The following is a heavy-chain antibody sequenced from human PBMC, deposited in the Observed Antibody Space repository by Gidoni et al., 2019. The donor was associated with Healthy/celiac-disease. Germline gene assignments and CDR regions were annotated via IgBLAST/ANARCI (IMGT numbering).Heavy chain of an antibody. CDR2: IYYSGRT. Sequence: QLQLQESGPGLGKPSEALAITCTVSGGSISSSSYYWGWLRQPPGKRLEWIGRIYYSGRTYYNPSLKSRGTISVDTSKTQFSLKLSSVTAADTAVDYCARHRYDYVWGSYRGDAFDIWGQGTMVTVSS. CDR3: ARHRYDYVWGSYRGDAFDI. V-gene: IGHV4-39*01. D-gene: IGHD3-16*02. CDR1: GGSISSSSYY. J-gene: IGHJ3*02.